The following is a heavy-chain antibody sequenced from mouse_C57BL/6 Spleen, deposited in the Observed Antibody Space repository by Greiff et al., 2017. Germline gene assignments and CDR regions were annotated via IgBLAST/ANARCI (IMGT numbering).Heavy chain of an antibody. Sequence: QVQLQQPGAELVKPGASVKLSCKASGYTFTSYWMHWVKQRPGQGLEWIGMIHPNSGSTNYNEKFKSKATLTVDKSSSTAYMQLSSLTSEDSAVYYCARVGDGTAMDYWGQGTSVTVSS. CDR3: ARVGDGTAMDY. CDR1: GYTFTSYW. V-gene: IGHV1-64*01. J-gene: IGHJ4*01. CDR2: IHPNSGST. D-gene: IGHD4-1*01.